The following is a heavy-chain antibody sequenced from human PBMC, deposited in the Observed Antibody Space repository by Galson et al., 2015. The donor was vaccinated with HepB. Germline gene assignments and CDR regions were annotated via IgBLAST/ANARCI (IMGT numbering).Heavy chain of an antibody. D-gene: IGHD3-22*01. V-gene: IGHV3-64D*06. Sequence: SLRLSCAASGFTFSSYAVHWVRQAPGKGLEYVSAISSNGISAYYADSVKGRFSISRDNSRNTLFLQMSSLRPGDTAVYYCVKGGPGYYDARGYYWDYWGQGTLVTVSS. CDR3: VKGGPGYYDARGYYWDY. CDR2: ISSNGISA. CDR1: GFTFSSYA. J-gene: IGHJ4*02.